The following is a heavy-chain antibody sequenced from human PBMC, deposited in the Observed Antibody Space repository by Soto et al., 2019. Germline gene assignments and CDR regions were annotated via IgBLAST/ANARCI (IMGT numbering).Heavy chain of an antibody. J-gene: IGHJ5*02. CDR2: ISGSGGST. CDR3: AKVVREHDPQRGYNWFDP. V-gene: IGHV3-23*01. D-gene: IGHD1-1*01. Sequence: GGSLRLSXAASGFTFSSYAMSWVRQAPGKGLEWVSAISGSGGSTYYADSVKGRFTISRDNSKNTLYLQMNSLRAEDTAVYYCAKVVREHDPQRGYNWFDPWGQGTLVTVSS. CDR1: GFTFSSYA.